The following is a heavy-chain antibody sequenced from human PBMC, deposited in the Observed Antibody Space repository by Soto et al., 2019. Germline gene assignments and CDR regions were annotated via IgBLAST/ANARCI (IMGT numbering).Heavy chain of an antibody. CDR1: GGSISSSNW. V-gene: IGHV4-4*02. Sequence: QVQLQESGPGLVKPSGTLSLTCAVSGGSISSSNWWSWVRQPPGKGLEWIGEIYHSGSTNYNPSLKRRVTISVDKSKNQFSLKLSSVTAADTAVYYCAREAASIAATYYYYYGMDVWGQGTTVTVSS. D-gene: IGHD6-6*01. CDR3: AREAASIAATYYYYYGMDV. CDR2: IYHSGST. J-gene: IGHJ6*02.